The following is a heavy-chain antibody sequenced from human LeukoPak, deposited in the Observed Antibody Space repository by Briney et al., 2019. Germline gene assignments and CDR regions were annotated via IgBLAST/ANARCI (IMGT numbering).Heavy chain of an antibody. CDR1: GGTFSSYA. CDR2: IIPIFGTA. Sequence: GASVNVSCKASGGTFSSYAISWVRQAPGQGLEWMGGIIPIFGTANYAQKFQGRVTITADESTSTAYMELSRLRSDDTAVYYCARVIAARLPFDYWGQGTLVTVSS. D-gene: IGHD6-6*01. J-gene: IGHJ4*02. V-gene: IGHV1-69*13. CDR3: ARVIAARLPFDY.